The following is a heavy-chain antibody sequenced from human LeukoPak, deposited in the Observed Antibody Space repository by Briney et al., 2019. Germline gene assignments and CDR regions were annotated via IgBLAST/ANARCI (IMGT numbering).Heavy chain of an antibody. CDR1: GFTFSSYW. CDR2: INSDGSST. J-gene: IGHJ4*02. D-gene: IGHD3-22*01. Sequence: GGSLRLSCAAAGFTFSSYWMHWVRQAPGKGLVWVSRINSDGSSTSYADSVKGRFTISRDNAKNTLYLQMNSLRAEDTAVYYCEREASYYYDSSGYFFDYWGQGTLVTVSS. CDR3: EREASYYYDSSGYFFDY. V-gene: IGHV3-74*01.